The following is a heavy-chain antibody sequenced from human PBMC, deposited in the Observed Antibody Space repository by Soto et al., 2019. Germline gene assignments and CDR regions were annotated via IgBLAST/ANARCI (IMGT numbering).Heavy chain of an antibody. J-gene: IGHJ4*02. Sequence: PGGSLRLSCAASGFTFSSYSMNWVRQAPGKGLEWVSSISSSSSYIYSADSVKGRFTISRDNAKNSLYLQMNSLRAEDTAVYYCAREDYSNFDYWRQGTLVTVSS. D-gene: IGHD4-4*01. CDR2: ISSSSSYI. CDR3: AREDYSNFDY. CDR1: GFTFSSYS. V-gene: IGHV3-21*01.